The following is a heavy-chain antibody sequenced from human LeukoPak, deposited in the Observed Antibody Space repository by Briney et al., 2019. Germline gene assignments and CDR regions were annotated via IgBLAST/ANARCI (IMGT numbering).Heavy chain of an antibody. CDR1: GFTFSSYW. CDR3: ARVAHSGWFGSAEYFQH. V-gene: IGHV3-74*01. Sequence: TGGSLRLSCAASGFTFSSYWMHWVRQGPGKGLVWVSRINSDGSSTSYADSVKGRFTISRDNAKNTLYLQMNSLRAEDTAVYYCARVAHSGWFGSAEYFQHWGQGTLVTVSS. CDR2: INSDGSST. J-gene: IGHJ1*01. D-gene: IGHD6-19*01.